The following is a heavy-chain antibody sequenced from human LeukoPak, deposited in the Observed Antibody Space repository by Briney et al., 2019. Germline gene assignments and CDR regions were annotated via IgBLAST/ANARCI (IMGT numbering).Heavy chain of an antibody. V-gene: IGHV3-21*01. D-gene: IGHD6-13*01. CDR3: ARDAIAAAGYYYYYGMDV. CDR1: GFTFSSYS. CDR2: ISSSSSYI. Sequence: GGSLRLSCAASGFTFSSYSMNWVRQAPGKGLEWVSSISSSSSYIYYADSVKGRFTISRDNAKNSLYLQMNSLRAEGTAVYYCARDAIAAAGYYYYYGMDVWGQGTTVTVSS. J-gene: IGHJ6*02.